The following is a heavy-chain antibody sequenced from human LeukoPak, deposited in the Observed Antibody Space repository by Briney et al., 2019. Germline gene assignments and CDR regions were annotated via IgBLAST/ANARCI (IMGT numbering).Heavy chain of an antibody. CDR1: GGSISSYY. D-gene: IGHD3-9*01. Sequence: PSETLSLTCTVSGGSISSYYWSWVRHPPGKGLEWVGDIYYTESTNYNPSLKSRVTISVDTSKNQFSLKLSSVTAADTAVYYCARGPNILTGYDYWGQGTLVTVSS. V-gene: IGHV4-59*01. CDR2: IYYTEST. CDR3: ARGPNILTGYDY. J-gene: IGHJ4*02.